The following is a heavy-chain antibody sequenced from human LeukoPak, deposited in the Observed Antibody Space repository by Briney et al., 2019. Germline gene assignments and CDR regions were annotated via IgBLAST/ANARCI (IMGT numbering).Heavy chain of an antibody. Sequence: SETLSLTCAVSDDSFSSHYWTWIRQPPGKGLEWIGYISYIGSTNYNPSLKSRVTISIDTSRNQFSLKLTSVTAADTAVYYCARDLVTVTKGFDIWGQGTMVSVSS. CDR3: ARDLVTVTKGFDI. D-gene: IGHD4-17*01. CDR2: ISYIGST. CDR1: DDSFSSHY. J-gene: IGHJ3*02. V-gene: IGHV4-59*11.